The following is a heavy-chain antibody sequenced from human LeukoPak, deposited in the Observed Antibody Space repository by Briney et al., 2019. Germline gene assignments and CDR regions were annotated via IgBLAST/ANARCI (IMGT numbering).Heavy chain of an antibody. CDR1: GFTFSNAW. CDR3: ITRSFGELLVIDY. Sequence: AGGSLRLSCAASGFTFSNAWMNWVRQAPGKGLEWVGRIKSKTDGGTTDYAAPVKGRFTISRDDSKNTLFLQMNSLKTEDTAVYYCITRSFGELLVIDYWGQGILVTVSS. J-gene: IGHJ4*02. CDR2: IKSKTDGGTT. D-gene: IGHD3-10*01. V-gene: IGHV3-15*01.